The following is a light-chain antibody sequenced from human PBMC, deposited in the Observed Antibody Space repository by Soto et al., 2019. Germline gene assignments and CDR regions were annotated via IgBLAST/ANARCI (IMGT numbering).Light chain of an antibody. V-gene: IGKV3-20*01. CDR3: QQFGSSPS. Sequence: EIVLTQAPGTLSLSPGERATLSCRASQRVSSSYVAWYRQRPGQAPRLLIYDASIRATGIPDRFSGSGSGTDFTLNISRLEPEDFAVYYCQQFGSSPSFGPGTTVDI. CDR2: DAS. CDR1: QRVSSSY. J-gene: IGKJ3*01.